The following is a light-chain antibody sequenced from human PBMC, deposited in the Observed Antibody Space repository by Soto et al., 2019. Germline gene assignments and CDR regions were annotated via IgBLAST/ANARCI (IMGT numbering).Light chain of an antibody. V-gene: IGKV1-5*01. CDR3: QQYNSFSYT. CDR1: QTISNW. J-gene: IGKJ2*01. Sequence: DIQMTQSPSTLSASVGDRVTITCRASQTISNWLAWYQQKPGKAPKLLIYDASILESGVPSRFSGSGSGTEFTLTISSLQPDDFATYYCQQYNSFSYTFGQGTKLQIK. CDR2: DAS.